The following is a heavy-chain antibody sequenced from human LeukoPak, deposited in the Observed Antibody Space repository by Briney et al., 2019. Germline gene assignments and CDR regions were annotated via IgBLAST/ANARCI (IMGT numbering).Heavy chain of an antibody. V-gene: IGHV5-51*01. CDR3: VRQADGGSYYDY. Sequence: GESLKISCKASGYRLITYWIGWVGRTPEKGLDWFGIFYPANSDTRYSPSFRGQVTISADMSITTAYLQWGSLKASDTAIYYCVRQADGGSYYDYWGQGTLVTVSS. CDR2: FYPANSDT. CDR1: GYRLITYW. D-gene: IGHD6-25*01. J-gene: IGHJ4*02.